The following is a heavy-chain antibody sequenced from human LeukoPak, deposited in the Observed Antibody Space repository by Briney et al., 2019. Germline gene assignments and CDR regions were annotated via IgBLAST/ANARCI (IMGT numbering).Heavy chain of an antibody. CDR1: GFTFSSYA. D-gene: IGHD5-12*01. Sequence: GGSLRLSCEASGFTFSSYAMSWVRQAPGKGLEWVSVISGSGDSTYYADSVEGRCTSSRDNSKDALYLQMNSLRAEDTAVYYCARVGYSGYDYDCWGQGTLVTVSS. J-gene: IGHJ4*02. V-gene: IGHV3-23*01. CDR3: ARVGYSGYDYDC. CDR2: ISGSGDST.